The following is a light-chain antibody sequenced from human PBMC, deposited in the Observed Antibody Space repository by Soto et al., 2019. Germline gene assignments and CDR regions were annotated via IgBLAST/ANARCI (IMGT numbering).Light chain of an antibody. J-gene: IGKJ2*01. V-gene: IGKV1-13*02. CDR3: QQLGTYPYT. CDR2: DAS. CDR1: QGVSTA. Sequence: AIPLTQSPSSLSAYVGDRVTIACQASQGVSTALAWYQQKAGKPPRLLISDASTLEAGVPSRFIGSGSGTHFTFTVSSLQPDDFATYYCQQLGTYPYTFGQGTKLEIK.